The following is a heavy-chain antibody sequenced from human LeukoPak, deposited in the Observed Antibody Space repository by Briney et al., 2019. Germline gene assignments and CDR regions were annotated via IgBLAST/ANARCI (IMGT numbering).Heavy chain of an antibody. Sequence: SETLSLTCAVYGGSFSGYYWSWIRRPPGKGLEWIGEINHSGSTNYNPSLKSRVTISVDTSKNQFSLKLSSVTAADTAVYYCARQKYSSSWYTFDYWGQGTLVTVSS. V-gene: IGHV4-34*01. J-gene: IGHJ4*02. CDR2: INHSGST. CDR1: GGSFSGYY. D-gene: IGHD6-13*01. CDR3: ARQKYSSSWYTFDY.